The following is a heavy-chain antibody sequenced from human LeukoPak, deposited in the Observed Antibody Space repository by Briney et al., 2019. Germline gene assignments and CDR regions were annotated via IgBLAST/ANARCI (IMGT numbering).Heavy chain of an antibody. Sequence: SETLSLTCTVSGGSISSYHWSWIGQPPGKGLEWIGYTHYSGSTTYNPSLRSRVTVSLDKYNNQFSLRLTSVTAADTAVYYCARVASKGGMDVWGQGTTVTVSS. CDR1: GGSISSYH. D-gene: IGHD5/OR15-5a*01. V-gene: IGHV4-59*01. J-gene: IGHJ6*02. CDR3: ARVASKGGMDV. CDR2: THYSGST.